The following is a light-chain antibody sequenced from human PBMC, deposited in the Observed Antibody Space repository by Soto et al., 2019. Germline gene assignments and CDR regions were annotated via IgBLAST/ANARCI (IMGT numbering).Light chain of an antibody. CDR1: ISNIGDNH. CDR2: DNN. J-gene: IGLJ2*01. CDR3: GTWDTTMSCLL. V-gene: IGLV1-51*01. Sequence: QSVLTQPPSASAAPGQRVTISCSGTISNIGDNHVSWYQQVPGKAPKLLIYDNNKRPSVIPDRFSGSRSGTSATLAITGLHTGDEDDYICGTWDTTMSCLLFGGGTKLTVL.